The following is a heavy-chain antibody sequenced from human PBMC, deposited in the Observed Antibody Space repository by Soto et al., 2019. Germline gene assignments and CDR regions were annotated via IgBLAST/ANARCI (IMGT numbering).Heavy chain of an antibody. CDR2: ISSSSSTI. D-gene: IGHD6-13*01. CDR3: ARWGIAAAGAHFDY. Sequence: GSLRLSCAASGFTFSSYSMNWVRQAPGKGLEWVSYISSSSSTIYYADSVKGRFTISRDNAKNSLYLQMNSLRAEDTAVYYCARWGIAAAGAHFDYWGQGTLVTVSS. V-gene: IGHV3-48*01. CDR1: GFTFSSYS. J-gene: IGHJ4*02.